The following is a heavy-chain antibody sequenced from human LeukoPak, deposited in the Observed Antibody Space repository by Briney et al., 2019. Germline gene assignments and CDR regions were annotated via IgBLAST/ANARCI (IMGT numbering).Heavy chain of an antibody. CDR2: ISYDGSNE. Sequence: HAGGSLRLSCAASGFTFSSYVMHWVRQAPGKGLEWVAIISYDGSNEYYADSVKGRFTISRDNSKNTLYLQMNSLRAEDRALYYCAREYMDVWGKGTMVTISS. J-gene: IGHJ6*03. CDR3: AREYMDV. V-gene: IGHV3-30*04. CDR1: GFTFSSYV.